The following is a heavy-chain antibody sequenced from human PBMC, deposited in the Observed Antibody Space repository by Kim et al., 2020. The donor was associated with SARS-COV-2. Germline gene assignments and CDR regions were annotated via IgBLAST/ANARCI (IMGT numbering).Heavy chain of an antibody. V-gene: IGHV4-59*08. J-gene: IGHJ5*01. CDR1: GDSITHYF. CDR3: VRRGGLAIWVSSDPTNW. Sequence: SETLSLTCTVSGDSITHYFWNWIRQPPGNGLEWIGHVSHSGNNVYNPSFKSRVTLFMDTSKNQFSLHLRSVTAADTAVYYCVRRGGLAIWVSSDPTNW. D-gene: IGHD2-15*01. CDR2: VSHSGNN.